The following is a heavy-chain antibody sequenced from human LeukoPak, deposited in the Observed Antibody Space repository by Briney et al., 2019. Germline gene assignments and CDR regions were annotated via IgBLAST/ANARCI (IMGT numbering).Heavy chain of an antibody. CDR3: ARPAPSSGWFDP. CDR1: GFTFSSYA. CDR2: ISYDGSNK. V-gene: IGHV3-30-3*01. D-gene: IGHD1-14*01. Sequence: GGSLRLSCAASGFTFSSYAMHWVRQAPGKGLEWVAVISYDGSNKYYADSVKGRFTISRDNSKNTLYLQMNSLRAEDTAVYYCARPAPSSGWFDPWGQGTLVTVSS. J-gene: IGHJ5*02.